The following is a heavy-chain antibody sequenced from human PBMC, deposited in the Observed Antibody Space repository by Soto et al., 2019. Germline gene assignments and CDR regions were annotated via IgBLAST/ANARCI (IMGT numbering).Heavy chain of an antibody. D-gene: IGHD3-9*01. V-gene: IGHV2-26*01. CDR3: ARMKVDSYQFYYAMDV. Sequence: QVTLKESGPALVKPTETLTLTCTVSGFSLTTGKMGVSWIRQPPGKALEWLAHIFSDNERSYSTSLQGRLTTSKDTSGSQVVLSMTNVDPVDTATYYCARMKVDSYQFYYAMDVWDQGTTVTVSS. J-gene: IGHJ6*02. CDR2: IFSDNER. CDR1: GFSLTTGKMG.